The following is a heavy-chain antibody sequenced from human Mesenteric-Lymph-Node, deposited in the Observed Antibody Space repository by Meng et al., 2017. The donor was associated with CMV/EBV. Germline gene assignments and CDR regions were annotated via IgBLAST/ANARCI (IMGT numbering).Heavy chain of an antibody. J-gene: IGHJ3*02. V-gene: IGHV1-2*02. CDR3: ARDRGDVVVPAEDAFDI. D-gene: IGHD2-2*01. CDR1: GYTFTGYY. Sequence: ASVKVSCKASGYTFTGYYMHWVRQAPGQGLEWMGWINPSSGGTNYAQKFQGRVTMTRDTSISTAYMELSRLRSDDTAVYYCARDRGDVVVPAEDAFDIWGQGTMVTVSS. CDR2: INPSSGGT.